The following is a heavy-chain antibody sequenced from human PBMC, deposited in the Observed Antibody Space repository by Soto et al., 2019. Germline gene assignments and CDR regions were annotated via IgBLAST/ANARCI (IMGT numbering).Heavy chain of an antibody. Sequence: ASVKVSCKASGYTFTGYGISWVRQAPGQGLEWMGWISAYNGNTNYAQKLQGRVTMTTDTSTSTAYMELRSLRSDDTAVYYCARSPPGFLEWLPPHYYGMDVWGQGTTVTVSS. V-gene: IGHV1-18*04. J-gene: IGHJ6*02. CDR2: ISAYNGNT. CDR3: ARSPPGFLEWLPPHYYGMDV. D-gene: IGHD3-3*01. CDR1: GYTFTGYG.